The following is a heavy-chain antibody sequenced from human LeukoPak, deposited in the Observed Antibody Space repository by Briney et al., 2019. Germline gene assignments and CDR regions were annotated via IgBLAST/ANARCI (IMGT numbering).Heavy chain of an antibody. V-gene: IGHV3-30-3*01. Sequence: GGSLRLSCAASGFTFSSHAVHWVRQAPGKGLEWVAVISYDGSNKYYADSVKGRFTISRDNSKNTLYLQMNSLRAEDTAVYYCARELGAVAVFDYWGQGTLVTVSS. CDR3: ARELGAVAVFDY. J-gene: IGHJ4*02. D-gene: IGHD6-19*01. CDR1: GFTFSSHA. CDR2: ISYDGSNK.